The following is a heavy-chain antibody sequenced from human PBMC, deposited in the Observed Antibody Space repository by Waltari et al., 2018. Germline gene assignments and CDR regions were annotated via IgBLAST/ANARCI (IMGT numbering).Heavy chain of an antibody. V-gene: IGHV1-3*01. D-gene: IGHD1-26*01. J-gene: IGHJ4*02. CDR1: GYTFTSYD. CDR3: ARVSGSYEIDY. CDR2: INAGNGNT. Sequence: QVQLVQSGAEVKKPGASVKVSCKASGYTFTSYDMHWVRQAPGQRLEWMGWINAGNGNTKYSQKFQGRVTITRDTSASTAYMELSSLRSEDTAVYYCARVSGSYEIDYWGQGTLVTVSS.